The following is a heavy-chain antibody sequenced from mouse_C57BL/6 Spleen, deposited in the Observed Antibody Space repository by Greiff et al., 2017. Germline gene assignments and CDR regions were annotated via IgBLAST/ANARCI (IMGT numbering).Heavy chain of an antibody. CDR2: ISSGGSYT. V-gene: IGHV5-6*01. CDR1: GFTFSSYG. CDR3: ARQEKFITNY. J-gene: IGHJ2*01. Sequence: VQLQQSGGDLVKPGGSLKLSCAASGFTFSSYGMSWVRQTPDKRLEWVATISSGGSYTYYPDSVKGRFTISRDNAKNTLYLQMSSLKSEDTAMYYCARQEKFITNYWGQGTTLTVSS. D-gene: IGHD1-1*01.